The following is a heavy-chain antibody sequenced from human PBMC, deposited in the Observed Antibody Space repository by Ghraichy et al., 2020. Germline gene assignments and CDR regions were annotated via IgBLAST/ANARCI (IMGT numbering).Heavy chain of an antibody. CDR1: GGSFSGYY. J-gene: IGHJ4*02. D-gene: IGHD3-22*01. CDR2: INHSGTT. V-gene: IGHV4-34*01. Sequence: ETLSLTCAVYGGSFSGYYWSWIRQPPGKGLEWIGEINHSGTTNYNPSLKSRVTISADTSKNQFSLRVTSVTAADTAVYYCARASYYDRSGYYSGSTHPFDYWGQGTLVTVSS. CDR3: ARASYYDRSGYYSGSTHPFDY.